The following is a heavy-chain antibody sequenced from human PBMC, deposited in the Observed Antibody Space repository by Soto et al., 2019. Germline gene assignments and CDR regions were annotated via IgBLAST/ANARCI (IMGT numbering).Heavy chain of an antibody. V-gene: IGHV1-2*02. Sequence: ASVKVSCKASGYTFTGYYMHWVRQAPGQGLEWMGWINPNSGGTNYAQKFQGRVTMTRDTSISTAYMELSRLRSDDTAVYYCARDSSSSYCYEYWGQGTLVTVSS. CDR2: INPNSGGT. D-gene: IGHD6-6*01. CDR3: ARDSSSSYCYEY. CDR1: GYTFTGYY. J-gene: IGHJ4*02.